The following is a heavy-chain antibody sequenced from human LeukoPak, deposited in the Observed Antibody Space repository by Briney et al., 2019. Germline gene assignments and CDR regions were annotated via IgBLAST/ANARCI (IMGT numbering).Heavy chain of an antibody. V-gene: IGHV3-66*01. J-gene: IGHJ4*02. CDR3: ARETEMITFGGVIGAFGY. CDR2: IYSVDST. D-gene: IGHD3-16*01. Sequence: GGSLRLSCAASGFTVSSDYMSWVRQAPGKGLEWVSVIYSVDSTYYADSVKGRFTISRDNSKNTLYLQMNSLRAEDTAVYYCARETEMITFGGVIGAFGYWGQGTLVTVSS. CDR1: GFTVSSDY.